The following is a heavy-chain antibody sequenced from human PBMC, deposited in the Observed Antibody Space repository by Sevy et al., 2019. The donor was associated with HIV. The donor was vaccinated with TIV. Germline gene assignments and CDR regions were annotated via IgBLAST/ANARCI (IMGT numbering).Heavy chain of an antibody. V-gene: IGHV3-30*02. CDR2: IRYDGSNK. J-gene: IGHJ6*02. CDR1: GFSFGTYA. D-gene: IGHD6-13*01. Sequence: GGSLRLSCAASGFSFGTYAMHWVRQAPGKGLEWVAFIRYDGSNKYYADSVKGRFTISRDNSKNTLYLQMNSLRAEDTAVYYCARMGIAAAGFYYGMDVWGQGTTVTVSS. CDR3: ARMGIAAAGFYYGMDV.